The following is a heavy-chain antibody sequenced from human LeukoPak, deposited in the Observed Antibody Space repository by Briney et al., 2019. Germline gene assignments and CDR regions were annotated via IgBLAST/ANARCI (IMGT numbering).Heavy chain of an antibody. CDR2: ISAHNGNT. J-gene: IGHJ2*01. CDR1: GYTFTTHA. V-gene: IGHV1-18*01. CDR3: ARDGYFDL. Sequence: ASVKVSCKASGYTFTTHAIAWVRQAPGQGLEWMGWISAHNGNTNYAQSLQGRVTMTTDTSTNTAYMELRSLRSDDTAVYYGARDGYFDLWGRGTLVTVSS.